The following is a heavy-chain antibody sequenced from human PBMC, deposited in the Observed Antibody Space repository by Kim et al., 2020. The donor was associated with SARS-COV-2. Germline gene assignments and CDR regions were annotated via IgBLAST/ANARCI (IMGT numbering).Heavy chain of an antibody. V-gene: IGHV3-64D*09. CDR2: ISRNGGST. CDR3: VKGPSLRYFDWLPKFDY. Sequence: GGSLRLSCSASGFTFSSYAMHWVRQAPGKGLEYVSAISRNGGSTYYADSVKGRFTISRDNSKNTLYLQMSSLRAEDTAVYYCVKGPSLRYFDWLPKFDYWGQGTLVTLSS. J-gene: IGHJ4*02. CDR1: GFTFSSYA. D-gene: IGHD3-9*01.